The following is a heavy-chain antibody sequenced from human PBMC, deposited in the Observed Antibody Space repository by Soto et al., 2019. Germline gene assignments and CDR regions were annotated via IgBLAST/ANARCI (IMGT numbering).Heavy chain of an antibody. CDR1: GFTFSSHT. CDR3: ARGYDVVRVPVAIRVGYFDH. V-gene: IGHV3-21*01. J-gene: IGHJ4*02. CDR2: ISATGSDI. D-gene: IGHD3-16*01. Sequence: EVDLVESGGGLAKPGGALRLSCTDSGFTFSSHTMNWVRQAPGKGLEWVSSISATGSDIYYGDSVMGRFTISRDNAKNALYLQLNQLRVEDTAVYYCARGYDVVRVPVAIRVGYFDHWGQGTVVTVSS.